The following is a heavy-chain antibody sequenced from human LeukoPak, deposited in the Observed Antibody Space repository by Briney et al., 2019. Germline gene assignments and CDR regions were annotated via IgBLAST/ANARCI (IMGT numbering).Heavy chain of an antibody. V-gene: IGHV4-39*07. CDR1: GGSISSSSYY. Sequence: SETLSLTCTVSGGSISSSSYYWGWIRQPPGKGLEWIGSIYYSGSTYYNPSLKSRVTISVDTSKNQFSLKLSSVTAADTAVYYCARDTSAVYSGSYFDYWGQGTLVTVSS. CDR3: ARDTSAVYSGSYFDY. CDR2: IYYSGST. D-gene: IGHD1-26*01. J-gene: IGHJ4*02.